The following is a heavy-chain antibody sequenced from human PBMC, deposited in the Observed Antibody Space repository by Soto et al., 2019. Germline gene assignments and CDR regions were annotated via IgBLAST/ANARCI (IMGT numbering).Heavy chain of an antibody. Sequence: SETLSLTCAAYGGSFSGYYWSWIRQPPGKGLEWIGEINYSGSTTYNPSPKSRVTISVDTSKNQFSLKLSSVTAADTAVYYCARGPHLLEYSSSSRGADYWGQGTLVTVSS. CDR1: GGSFSGYY. CDR2: INYSGST. CDR3: ARGPHLLEYSSSSRGADY. J-gene: IGHJ4*02. D-gene: IGHD6-6*01. V-gene: IGHV4-34*01.